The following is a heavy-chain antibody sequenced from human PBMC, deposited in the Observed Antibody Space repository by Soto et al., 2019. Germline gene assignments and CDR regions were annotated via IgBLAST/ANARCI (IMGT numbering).Heavy chain of an antibody. Sequence: QVQLVESGGGVVQPGRSLRLSCAASGFTFSSYGMHWVRQAPGKGLEWVAVISYDGSNKYYADSVKGRFTISRDNSKNTLYLQMNSLRAEDTAVDYCAKGPNFRRGVWRPIVVVVAASGDYGMDVWGQGTTVTVSS. D-gene: IGHD2-15*01. V-gene: IGHV3-30*18. CDR2: ISYDGSNK. CDR3: AKGPNFRRGVWRPIVVVVAASGDYGMDV. J-gene: IGHJ6*02. CDR1: GFTFSSYG.